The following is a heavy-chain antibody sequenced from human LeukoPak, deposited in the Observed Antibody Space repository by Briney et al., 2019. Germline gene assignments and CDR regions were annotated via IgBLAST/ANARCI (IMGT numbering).Heavy chain of an antibody. J-gene: IGHJ4*02. CDR1: GGSISRSSYY. CDR2: LYYSGST. V-gene: IGHV4-39*07. Sequence: SETLSLTCTVSGGSISRSSYYWGWIRQPPGKRLEWIGTLYYSGSTYYNPSLKSRVTISVDTSKNQLSLKLSSLTAADTAVYYCARASGPTLGNYWGQGTLVTVSS. CDR3: ARASGPTLGNY.